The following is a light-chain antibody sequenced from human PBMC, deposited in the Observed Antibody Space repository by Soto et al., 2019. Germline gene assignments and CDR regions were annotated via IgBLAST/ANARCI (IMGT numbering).Light chain of an antibody. J-gene: IGKJ5*01. CDR3: QQYGSSPPVT. Sequence: EIVLTQSPGTLSLSPGERATLFCRASQSVSSYLAWYQQKPGKAPRLLIYGASRRPTGIPDRLSGSGSGTDFTLTISRLEPEDFAVYYCQQYGSSPPVTFGQGTRLEFK. CDR2: GAS. CDR1: QSVSSY. V-gene: IGKV3-20*01.